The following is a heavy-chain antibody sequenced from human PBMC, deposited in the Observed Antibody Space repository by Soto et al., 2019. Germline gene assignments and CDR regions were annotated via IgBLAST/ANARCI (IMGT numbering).Heavy chain of an antibody. CDR2: ISSRSSYI. CDR1: GFTFSPYT. D-gene: IGHD6-13*01. Sequence: GGSLRLSCAASGFTFSPYTMNWVRQAPGKGLEWVSSISSRSSYIYYADSVKGRFTISRDNAKNSLYLLMNSLRAEDTAVYYCTRDLAAATSYGMDVWGQGTTVTVS. J-gene: IGHJ6*02. CDR3: TRDLAAATSYGMDV. V-gene: IGHV3-21*01.